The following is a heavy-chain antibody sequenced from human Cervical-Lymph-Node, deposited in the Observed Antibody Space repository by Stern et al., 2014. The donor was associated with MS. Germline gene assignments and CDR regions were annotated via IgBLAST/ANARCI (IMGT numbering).Heavy chain of an antibody. J-gene: IGHJ4*01. Sequence: VQLVQSGAEARAPGASMKVSCKASGYIFTDYYLHWVRQAPGQGLEWLGWINPNSGGTNYAQNFQGRVTMTRDTSISTAYMELRWLGSADTAVYYCARGSGTAYDLRGDYCGQGTLVTVSS. V-gene: IGHV1-2*02. CDR3: ARGSGTAYDLRGDY. CDR1: GYIFTDYY. D-gene: IGHD3-3*01. CDR2: INPNSGGT.